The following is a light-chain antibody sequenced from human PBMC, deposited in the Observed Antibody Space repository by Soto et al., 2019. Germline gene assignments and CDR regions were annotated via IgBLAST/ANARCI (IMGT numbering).Light chain of an antibody. CDR2: EVT. CDR3: SSYTRSSTLGV. J-gene: IGLJ1*01. CDR1: SSDVGGYNY. V-gene: IGLV2-14*01. Sequence: QSALTQPASVSGSPGQSITISCTGTSSDVGGYNYVSWYQQHPGKAPKLMIYEVTNRPSGVSNRFSGSKSGNTASLTISGRQAEDEADYYCSSYTRSSTLGVFGTGTKLTVL.